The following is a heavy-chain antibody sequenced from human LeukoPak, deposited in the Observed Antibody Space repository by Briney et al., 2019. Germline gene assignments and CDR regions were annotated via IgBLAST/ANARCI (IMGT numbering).Heavy chain of an antibody. D-gene: IGHD4-17*01. CDR2: INSDGSST. V-gene: IGHV3-74*01. CDR3: AKGYNDYGDYGVIDY. CDR1: GFTFSSYW. J-gene: IGHJ4*02. Sequence: GGSLRLSCAASGFTFSSYWMHWVRQAPGKGLVWVSRINSDGSSTSYADSVKGRFTISRDNSKNTLYLQMNSLRAEDTAVYYCAKGYNDYGDYGVIDYWGQGTLVTVSS.